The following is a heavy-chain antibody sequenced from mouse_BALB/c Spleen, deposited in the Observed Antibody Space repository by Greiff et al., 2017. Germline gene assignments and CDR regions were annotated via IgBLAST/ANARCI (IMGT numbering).Heavy chain of an antibody. D-gene: IGHD1-1*01. J-gene: IGHJ3*01. CDR3: ARDDYYGSSFQAWFAY. V-gene: IGHV5-4*02. Sequence: EVQGVESGGGLVKPGGSLKLSCAASGFTFSDYYMYWVRQTPEKRLEWVATISDGGSYTYYPDSVKGRFTISRDNAKNNLYLQMSSLKSEDTAMYYCARDDYYGSSFQAWFAYWGQGTLVTVSA. CDR2: ISDGGSYT. CDR1: GFTFSDYY.